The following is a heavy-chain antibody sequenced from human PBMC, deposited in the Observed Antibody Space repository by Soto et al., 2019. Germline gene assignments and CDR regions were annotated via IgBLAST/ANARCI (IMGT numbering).Heavy chain of an antibody. V-gene: IGHV3-48*01. J-gene: IGHJ6*03. CDR3: ARDKDCSGGSCYSGYYYYYMGV. D-gene: IGHD2-15*01. CDR1: GFTFSSYS. CDR2: ISSSSSTI. Sequence: PGGSLRLSCAASGFTFSSYSMNWVRQAPGKGLEWVSYISSSSSTIYYADSVKGRFTISRDNAKNSLYLQMNSLRAEDTAVYYCARDKDCSGGSCYSGYYYYYMGVLGNGTTVTVSS.